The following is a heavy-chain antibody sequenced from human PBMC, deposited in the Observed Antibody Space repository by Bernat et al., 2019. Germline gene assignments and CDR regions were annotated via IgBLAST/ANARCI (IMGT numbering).Heavy chain of an antibody. V-gene: IGHV3-49*05. CDR1: GFTFGDYA. CDR3: TRPYCSGGSCYSVYYFDY. Sequence: EVQLVESGGGLVKPGGSLRLSCAASGFTFGDYAMSWFRQAPGKGLEWVGFIRSKAYGGTTEYAASVKDRFTISRDDSKSIAYLQMNGLKTEDTAVYYCTRPYCSGGSCYSVYYFDYWGQGTLVTVSS. CDR2: IRSKAYGGTT. J-gene: IGHJ4*02. D-gene: IGHD2-15*01.